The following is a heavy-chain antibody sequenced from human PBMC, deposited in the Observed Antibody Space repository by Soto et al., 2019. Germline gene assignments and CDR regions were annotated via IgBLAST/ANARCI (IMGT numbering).Heavy chain of an antibody. Sequence: SATLSLTCAVYGGSFSGYYWSWIRQPPGRGLEWMGEINHSGSTNYNPSLKSRVTISVDTSKNQFSLKLSSVTAADTAVYYCARGSRYYGSGSYYNHYYYYYGMDVWGQGTTVT. CDR3: ARGSRYYGSGSYYNHYYYYYGMDV. J-gene: IGHJ6*02. CDR1: GGSFSGYY. V-gene: IGHV4-34*01. D-gene: IGHD3-10*01. CDR2: INHSGST.